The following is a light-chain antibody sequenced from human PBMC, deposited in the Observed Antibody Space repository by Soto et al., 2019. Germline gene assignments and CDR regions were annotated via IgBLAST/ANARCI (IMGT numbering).Light chain of an antibody. CDR1: SSDVGAYNF. V-gene: IGLV2-8*01. CDR3: SSYAGSTNLI. CDR2: EVT. Sequence: QSALTQPPSASGSPGQSVTISCTGSSSDVGAYNFVSWYQQHPGKAPKLMIYEVTNRPSGVPDRFSGSKSGKTASLTVSGLQTEDEADYYCSSYAGSTNLIFGGGTKLTVL. J-gene: IGLJ2*01.